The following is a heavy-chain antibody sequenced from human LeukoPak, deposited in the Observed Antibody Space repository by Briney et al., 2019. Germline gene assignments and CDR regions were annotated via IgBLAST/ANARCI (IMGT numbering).Heavy chain of an antibody. CDR3: ARVSIAVAGTFDY. Sequence: SETLSLTCTVSGGSISSGSYYWSWIRQPAGRGLEWIGRIYTSGSTSYNPSLKSRVTISVDTSKNQFSLKLSSVTAADTAVYYCARVSIAVAGTFDYWGRGTLVTVSS. J-gene: IGHJ4*02. CDR2: IYTSGST. CDR1: GGSISSGSYY. D-gene: IGHD6-19*01. V-gene: IGHV4-61*02.